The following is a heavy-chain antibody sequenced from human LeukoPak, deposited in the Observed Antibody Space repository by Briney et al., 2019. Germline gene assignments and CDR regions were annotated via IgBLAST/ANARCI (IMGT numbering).Heavy chain of an antibody. CDR2: ISYDGSNK. J-gene: IGHJ3*02. Sequence: PGRSLRLSCAASGFTFSSYAMHWVRQAPGKGLEWVAVISYDGSNKYYADSVKGRFTISRDNSKNTLYLQMNSLRAEDTAVYYCARDQLAVAGTGIAFDIWGQGTMVTVSS. CDR1: GFTFSSYA. D-gene: IGHD6-19*01. V-gene: IGHV3-30*01. CDR3: ARDQLAVAGTGIAFDI.